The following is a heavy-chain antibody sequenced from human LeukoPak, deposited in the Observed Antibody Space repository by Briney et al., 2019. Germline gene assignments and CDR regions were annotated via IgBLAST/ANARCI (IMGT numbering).Heavy chain of an antibody. J-gene: IGHJ4*02. CDR1: GFTFSSYS. CDR3: ARTDSSGYYYDY. Sequence: GGSLRLSCAASGFTFSSYSMNWVRQAPGKGLEWVSGINWNGGSTGYADSVKGRFTISRDNAKNSLYLQMNSLRAEDTALYHCARTDSSGYYYDYWGQGTLVTVSS. CDR2: INWNGGST. V-gene: IGHV3-20*01. D-gene: IGHD3-22*01.